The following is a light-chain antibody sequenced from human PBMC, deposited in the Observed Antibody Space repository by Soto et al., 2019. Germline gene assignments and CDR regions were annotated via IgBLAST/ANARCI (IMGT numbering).Light chain of an antibody. Sequence: LQLPPSVSSLSASAGDRVPITCRASQGISNYLDWYQQKPGKAPKLLIYAASSLQSGVPSRFSGSGSGTDFTLTISSLQPEDFATYYCQQSYSSPFTFGQGTRLEI. V-gene: IGKV1-39*01. CDR2: AAS. CDR3: QQSYSSPFT. CDR1: QGISNY. J-gene: IGKJ5*01.